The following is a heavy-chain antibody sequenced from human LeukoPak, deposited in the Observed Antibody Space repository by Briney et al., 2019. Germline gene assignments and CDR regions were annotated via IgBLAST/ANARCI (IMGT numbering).Heavy chain of an antibody. V-gene: IGHV4-59*08. CDR3: AIHSQSYGPYNWFDS. CDR2: IFHSGSP. CDR1: GDSIRSYH. D-gene: IGHD5-18*01. Sequence: PSETLSLTCNVTGDSIRSYHWSWIRQPPGKGLEWMGYIFHSGSPHYHPSLKSRLTIGLDTSKNQISLKLGSVTAADTAMYYCAIHSQSYGPYNWFDSWGQGTLVTLSS. J-gene: IGHJ5*01.